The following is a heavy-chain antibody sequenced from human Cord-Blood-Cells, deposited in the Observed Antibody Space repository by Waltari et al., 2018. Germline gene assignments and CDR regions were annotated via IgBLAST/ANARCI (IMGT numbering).Heavy chain of an antibody. D-gene: IGHD3-9*01. Sequence: QVQLVQSGAEAQKPGSPVKVSCKASVGTFSSYAISRVRHAPGQGLEWMGGIIPILGIANYAQKFQGRVTITADESTSTAYMELSSLRSEDTAVYYCARDLAMDGTGDAFDIWGQGTMVTVSS. CDR2: IIPILGIA. J-gene: IGHJ3*02. V-gene: IGHV1-69*04. CDR3: ARDLAMDGTGDAFDI. CDR1: VGTFSSYA.